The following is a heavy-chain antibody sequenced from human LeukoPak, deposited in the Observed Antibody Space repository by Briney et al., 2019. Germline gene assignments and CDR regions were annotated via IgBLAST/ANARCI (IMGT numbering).Heavy chain of an antibody. V-gene: IGHV1-69*06. D-gene: IGHD6-13*01. J-gene: IGHJ6*03. CDR2: IIPIFGTT. CDR3: ARVVGLTGYSSNWYSGYYYYMDV. CDR1: GGAFSSYA. Sequence: SVKVSCKASGGAFSSYAISWVRQAPGQGLEWMGGIIPIFGTTNYAQKFQDRVTITADKSTSTAYMKLSSLRSEDTAVYYCARVVGLTGYSSNWYSGYYYYMDVWGKGTTVTVSS.